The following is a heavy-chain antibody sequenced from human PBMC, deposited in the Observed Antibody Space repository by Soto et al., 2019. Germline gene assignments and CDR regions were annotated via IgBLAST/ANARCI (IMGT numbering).Heavy chain of an antibody. CDR3: ARGRAVAV. Sequence: DVQLVESGGGLVQPGGSLRLSCEASGFTFSDYCMTWVRQAPGKGLEWVANIKSDGSEKKYVDSVKGRFTISRDNANNSLSLQMNSLRVEDTGIYYCARGRAVAVWGQGTLVIVSS. J-gene: IGHJ4*02. V-gene: IGHV3-7*02. CDR2: IKSDGSEK. CDR1: GFTFSDYC. D-gene: IGHD6-19*01.